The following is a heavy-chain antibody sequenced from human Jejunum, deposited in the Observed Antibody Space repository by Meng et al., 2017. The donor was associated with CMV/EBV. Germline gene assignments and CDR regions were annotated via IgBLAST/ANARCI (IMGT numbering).Heavy chain of an antibody. CDR2: TRYDGLND. CDR1: FTFSSYA. V-gene: IGHV3-30*02. Sequence: FTFSSYAMHGVRQAPGKGLEWVSFTRYDGLNDYYADSVKGRFTMSKDFSKNMLYLQMSSLRVEDTAVYYCAKDRGSGGNGYGMDVWGRGTTVTVSS. J-gene: IGHJ6*02. CDR3: AKDRGSGGNGYGMDV. D-gene: IGHD2-15*01.